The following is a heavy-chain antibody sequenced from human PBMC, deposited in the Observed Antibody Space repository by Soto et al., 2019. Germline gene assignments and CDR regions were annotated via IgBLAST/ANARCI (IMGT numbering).Heavy chain of an antibody. CDR1: GFTFSSYA. Sequence: QVQLVESGGGVVQPGRSLRLSCAASGFTFSSYAMHWVRQAPGKGLEWVAVISYDGSNKYYADSVKGRFTISRDNSKNTLYLQMNSLRAEDTAVYYCARAQYSSSWFLTSPYYYYGMDVWGQGTTVTVSS. CDR2: ISYDGSNK. D-gene: IGHD6-13*01. V-gene: IGHV3-30-3*01. CDR3: ARAQYSSSWFLTSPYYYYGMDV. J-gene: IGHJ6*02.